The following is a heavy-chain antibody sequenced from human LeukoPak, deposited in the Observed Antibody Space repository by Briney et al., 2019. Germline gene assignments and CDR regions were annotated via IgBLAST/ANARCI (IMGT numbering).Heavy chain of an antibody. CDR1: GGSFSGYY. V-gene: IGHV4-59*10. CDR3: ARGLDFWSGYHNWFDP. Sequence: SETLSLTCAVYGGSFSGYYWSLIRQPAGKGLEWIGRIYTSGSTNYNPSLKSRVTMSVDTSKNQFSLKLSSVTAADTAVYYCARGLDFWSGYHNWFDPWGQGTLVTVSS. D-gene: IGHD3-3*01. CDR2: IYTSGST. J-gene: IGHJ5*02.